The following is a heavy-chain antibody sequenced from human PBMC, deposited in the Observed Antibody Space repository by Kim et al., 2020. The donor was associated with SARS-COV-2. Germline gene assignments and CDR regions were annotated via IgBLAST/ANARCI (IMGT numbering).Heavy chain of an antibody. Sequence: GGSLRLSCAASGFSLGDYWMNWVRQAPGKGLECVANIKQDGTDKHYVDSVKGRFTISRENAKNSLYLQMNSLIAEDTAVYYCARWTSTSYYWRQGTLVTVSS. D-gene: IGHD2-2*01. CDR1: GFSLGDYW. CDR3: ARWTSTSYY. V-gene: IGHV3-7*01. CDR2: IKQDGTDK. J-gene: IGHJ4*02.